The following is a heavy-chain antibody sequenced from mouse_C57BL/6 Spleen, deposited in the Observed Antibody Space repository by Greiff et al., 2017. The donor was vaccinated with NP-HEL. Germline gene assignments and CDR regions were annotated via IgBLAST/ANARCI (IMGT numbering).Heavy chain of an antibody. CDR1: GFTIKDYY. J-gene: IGHJ2*01. D-gene: IGHD2-3*01. Sequence: VQLQQPGAELVKPGASVKLSCTASGFTIKDYYMHWVKQRTEQGLEWIGRIDPVDGETNYTPKFQGKATMTADTSSSTAYLQLSSLTSEDSAVYYCASPPRWYDNYVGYWGQGTTLTVSS. V-gene: IGHV14-2*01. CDR3: ASPPRWYDNYVGY. CDR2: IDPVDGET.